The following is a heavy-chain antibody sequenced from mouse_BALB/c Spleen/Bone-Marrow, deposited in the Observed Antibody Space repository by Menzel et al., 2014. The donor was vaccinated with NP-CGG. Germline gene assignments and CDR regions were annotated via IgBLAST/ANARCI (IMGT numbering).Heavy chain of an antibody. D-gene: IGHD1-1*01. CDR3: ARGKDYYGSSDAMDY. J-gene: IGHJ4*01. V-gene: IGHV2-9*02. Sequence: VHLVESGPGLVAPSQSLSITCNVSGFSLTNYGVHWVRQPPGKGLEWLGVIWAGGRTNYNSALMSRLSISKDNSKSQVFLKINSLQTDDTAMYYCARGKDYYGSSDAMDYWGQGTSVTVSS. CDR1: GFSLTNYG. CDR2: IWAGGRT.